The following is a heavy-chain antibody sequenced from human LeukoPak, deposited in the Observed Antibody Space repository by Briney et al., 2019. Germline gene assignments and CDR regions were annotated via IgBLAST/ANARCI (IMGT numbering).Heavy chain of an antibody. Sequence: GGSLRLSCAASGFTFSSYGMHWVRQAPGKGLEWVAVISYDGSNKYYADSVKGRFTISRDNSKNTLYLQMNSLRAEDTAVYYCAKDRGPRVMFDAFDVWVQGTMVTVSS. J-gene: IGHJ3*01. CDR2: ISYDGSNK. CDR1: GFTFSSYG. D-gene: IGHD3-10*01. CDR3: AKDRGPRVMFDAFDV. V-gene: IGHV3-30*18.